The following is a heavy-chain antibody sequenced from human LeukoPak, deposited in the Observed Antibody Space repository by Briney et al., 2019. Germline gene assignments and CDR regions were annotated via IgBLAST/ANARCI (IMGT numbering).Heavy chain of an antibody. CDR2: IYTSGST. D-gene: IGHD5-12*01. J-gene: IGHJ4*02. Sequence: PSQTLSLTCTVSGGSISSGSYYWSWIRQPAGTGLEWIGRIYTSGSTNYNPSLKSRVTISVDTSKNQFSLKLSSVTAADTAVYYCARALGYSGSDYFDYWGQGTLVTVSS. CDR1: GGSISSGSYY. V-gene: IGHV4-61*02. CDR3: ARALGYSGSDYFDY.